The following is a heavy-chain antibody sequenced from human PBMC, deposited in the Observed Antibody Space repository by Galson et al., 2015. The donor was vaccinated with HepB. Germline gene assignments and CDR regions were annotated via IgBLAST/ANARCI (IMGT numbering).Heavy chain of an antibody. V-gene: IGHV3-11*01. D-gene: IGHD3-22*01. Sequence: SLRLSCAASRFSFSDYYMTWIRQAPGKGLEWVSYITNSGTTIYYADSVKGRFTISRDNAKNSLYLQMNSLRAEDAAVYYCARFGYYDTSGYWSDGMDVWGQGTTVTVSS. CDR1: RFSFSDYY. CDR3: ARFGYYDTSGYWSDGMDV. CDR2: ITNSGTTI. J-gene: IGHJ6*02.